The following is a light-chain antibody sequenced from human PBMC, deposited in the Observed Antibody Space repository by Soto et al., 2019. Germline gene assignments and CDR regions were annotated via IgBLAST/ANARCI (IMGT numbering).Light chain of an antibody. CDR2: LGS. CDR3: MQGLQFPFT. J-gene: IGKJ4*02. V-gene: IGKV2-28*01. CDR1: QSLLHSNGYNY. Sequence: DIVMTQSPLSLAVTPGEPASISCRSSQSLLHSNGYNYLDWYLQKPGQSPQLLIYLGSNRASGVPDRFSGIGSGTDFTLKISRVEAEDIGVYYPMQGLQFPFTFGVGTKVDMK.